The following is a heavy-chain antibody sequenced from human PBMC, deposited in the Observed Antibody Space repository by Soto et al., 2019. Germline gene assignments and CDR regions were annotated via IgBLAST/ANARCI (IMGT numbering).Heavy chain of an antibody. J-gene: IGHJ4*02. D-gene: IGHD5-12*01. Sequence: GASVKVSWKASGFTFARSAVQWGRQAPGQSLEWKGWIVVGRGNTNYAQKFQGRVPITKGQSTNPTSLEPSSPRSRDTARVYCGTTSSGYRGYDPSGYWGQGTLVTVSS. V-gene: IGHV1-58*01. CDR3: GTTSSGYRGYDPSGY. CDR1: GFTFARSA. CDR2: IVVGRGNT.